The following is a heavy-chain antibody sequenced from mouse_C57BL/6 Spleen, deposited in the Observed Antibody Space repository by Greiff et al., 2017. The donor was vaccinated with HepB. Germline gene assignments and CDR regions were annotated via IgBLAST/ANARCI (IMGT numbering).Heavy chain of an antibody. CDR1: GYTFTDYN. Sequence: VQLQQSGPELVKPGASVKIPCKASGYTFTDYNMDWVKQSHGKSLEWIGDINLNNGGTIYNQKFKGKATLTVDKSSSTAYMELRSLTSEDTAVYYCARGYYGTDWYFDVWGTGTTVTVSS. D-gene: IGHD1-1*01. CDR3: ARGYYGTDWYFDV. CDR2: INLNNGGT. J-gene: IGHJ1*03. V-gene: IGHV1-18*01.